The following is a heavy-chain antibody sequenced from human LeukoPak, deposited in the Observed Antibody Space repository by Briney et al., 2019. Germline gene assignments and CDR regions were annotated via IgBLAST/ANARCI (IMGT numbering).Heavy chain of an antibody. CDR2: ISGSGGST. CDR1: GFTFSSYA. CDR3: AKEGGQGVVIATPFDY. V-gene: IGHV3-23*01. J-gene: IGHJ4*02. D-gene: IGHD2-21*01. Sequence: GGSVRLSCAASGFTFSSYAMSWVRQAPGKGLEWVSAISGSGGSTYYADSVKGRFTISRDNSKNTLYLQMNSLRAEDTAVYYCAKEGGQGVVIATPFDYWGQGTLVTVSS.